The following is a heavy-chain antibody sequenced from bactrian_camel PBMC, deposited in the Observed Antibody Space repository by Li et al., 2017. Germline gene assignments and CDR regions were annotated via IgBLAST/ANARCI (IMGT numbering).Heavy chain of an antibody. CDR1: GFTFSSYA. Sequence: VQLVESGGGLVQPGGSLRLSCVASGFTFSSYAMFWVRQAPGKGLEWVSAINGGGGTTYYADSVKGRFTISRDHAIDSLYLQMNSLKTEDTAMYYCAGFRERARPGQGTQVTVS. J-gene: IGHJ4*01. V-gene: IGHV3S31*01. D-gene: IGHD6*01. CDR2: INGGGGTT.